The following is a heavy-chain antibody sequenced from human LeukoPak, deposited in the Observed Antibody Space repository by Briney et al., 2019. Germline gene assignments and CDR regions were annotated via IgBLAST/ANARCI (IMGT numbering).Heavy chain of an antibody. V-gene: IGHV3-74*01. D-gene: IGHD4-17*01. CDR2: IYSDGSVT. J-gene: IGHJ4*02. CDR3: ATGDGDFGDPFDY. Sequence: GGSLRLSCAASGFTFSNYWMHWVRQVPGRGLVWVSRIYSDGSVTSYADSVKGRFTISRDNAKNTLYLQMNSLRAEDTALYYCATGDGDFGDPFDYWGQGTLVTVSS. CDR1: GFTFSNYW.